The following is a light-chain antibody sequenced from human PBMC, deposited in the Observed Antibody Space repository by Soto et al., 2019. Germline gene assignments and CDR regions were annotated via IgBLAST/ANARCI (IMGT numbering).Light chain of an antibody. CDR3: QQYNSYPYT. Sequence: TQSPASLSLSPGERATLSCRASQSISYWLAWYQQKPGKAPKLLIYRASSLESGVPSRFSGSGSGTEFTLTISSLQPDDFATYYCQQYNSYPYTFGQGTKLEIK. CDR1: QSISYW. V-gene: IGKV1-5*03. CDR2: RAS. J-gene: IGKJ2*01.